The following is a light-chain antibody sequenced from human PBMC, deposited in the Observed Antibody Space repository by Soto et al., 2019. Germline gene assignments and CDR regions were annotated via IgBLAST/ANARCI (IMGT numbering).Light chain of an antibody. V-gene: IGLV2-14*01. CDR3: SSYTTSSTYV. Sequence: QSALTQPASVSGSPGQSITISCTGTSNDVGGYNYVSWYQQHPGKAPKLVIYEVSHRPSGSSDRFSGSKSGNTASLTISGLQVEDEAEYYCSSYTTSSTYVFVPGTKLTVL. J-gene: IGLJ1*01. CDR2: EVS. CDR1: SNDVGGYNY.